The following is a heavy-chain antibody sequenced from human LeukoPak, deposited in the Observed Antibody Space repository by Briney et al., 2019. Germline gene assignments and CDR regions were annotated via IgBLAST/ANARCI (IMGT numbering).Heavy chain of an antibody. Sequence: SGKVSCKASGYTFTSYYMHWVRQAPGQGLEWMGIINPSGGSTSYAQKFQGRVTMTRDTSTSTVYMELSSLRSEDTAVYYCARPTTVTTSYSDYWGQGTLVTVSS. CDR2: INPSGGST. D-gene: IGHD4-17*01. CDR3: ARPTTVTTSYSDY. V-gene: IGHV1-46*01. J-gene: IGHJ4*02. CDR1: GYTFTSYY.